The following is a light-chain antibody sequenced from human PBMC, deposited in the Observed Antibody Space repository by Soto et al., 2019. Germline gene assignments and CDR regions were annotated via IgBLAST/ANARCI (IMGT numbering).Light chain of an antibody. CDR3: QQYNSRLT. CDR1: QSISSD. J-gene: IGKJ4*01. Sequence: EIVMTQSPATLSVSPGERATLSCRASQSISSDLAWYQQKPGQTPRLLIYGASTRATGIPARFSGGGSGTEFTLTISSLQSEDFAVYYCQQYNSRLTFGGGTKVEIK. V-gene: IGKV3-15*01. CDR2: GAS.